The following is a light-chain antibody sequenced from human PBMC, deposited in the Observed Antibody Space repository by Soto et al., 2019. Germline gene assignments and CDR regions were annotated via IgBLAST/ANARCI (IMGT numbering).Light chain of an antibody. CDR3: QQRSNWPLT. CDR2: KVS. J-gene: IGKJ5*01. V-gene: IGKV2-30*02. Sequence: ASISCRSNPSLVHSDGIAYFSWFQQRPGRSPRRLIYKVSNRDSGVPVRFSGSGSESDFTLTITRLEPEDFAVYYCQQRSNWPLTFGQGTRLEIK. CDR1: PSLVHSDGIAY.